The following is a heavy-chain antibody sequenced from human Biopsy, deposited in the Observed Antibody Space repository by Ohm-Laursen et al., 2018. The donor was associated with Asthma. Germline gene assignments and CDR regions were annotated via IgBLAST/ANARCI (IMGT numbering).Heavy chain of an antibody. D-gene: IGHD1-26*01. CDR1: GGSFSTYA. CDR3: ARALPYSGSYFRY. V-gene: IGHV1-69*01. CDR2: IIPVFHTI. J-gene: IGHJ4*02. Sequence: GSSVKVSCKTSGGSFSTYAFMWVRQAPGQGLEWMGGIIPVFHTINYAQKFQGRVTITADESTSTAYMELSSLRSEDTAAYYCARALPYSGSYFRYWGQGTLVTVSS.